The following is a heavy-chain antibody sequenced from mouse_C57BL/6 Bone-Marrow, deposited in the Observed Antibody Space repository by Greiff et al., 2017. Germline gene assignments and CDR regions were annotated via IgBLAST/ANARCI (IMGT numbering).Heavy chain of an antibody. J-gene: IGHJ3*01. Sequence: QVQLQQPGAELVRPGTSVKLSCKASGYTFTSYWMHWVKQRPGQGLEWIGVIDPSDSYTNYNQKFKGKATLTVDTSSSTAYMQLSSLTSEDSAVYYCARDYGSSYGAYGGQGTLVTVSA. CDR3: ARDYGSSYGAY. CDR1: GYTFTSYW. D-gene: IGHD1-1*01. CDR2: IDPSDSYT. V-gene: IGHV1-59*01.